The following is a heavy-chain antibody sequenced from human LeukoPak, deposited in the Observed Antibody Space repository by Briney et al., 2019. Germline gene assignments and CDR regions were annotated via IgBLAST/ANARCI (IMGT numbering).Heavy chain of an antibody. J-gene: IGHJ4*02. CDR1: GGSFSGYY. CDR2: INHSGST. Sequence: SETLSLTCAVYGGSFSGYYWSWIRQPPGKGLEWIGEINHSGSTYYNPSLKSRVTISVDTSKNQFSLKLSSVTAADTAVYYCARAGSSWYISGVDYWGQGTLVTVSS. CDR3: ARAGSSWYISGVDY. D-gene: IGHD6-13*01. V-gene: IGHV4-34*09.